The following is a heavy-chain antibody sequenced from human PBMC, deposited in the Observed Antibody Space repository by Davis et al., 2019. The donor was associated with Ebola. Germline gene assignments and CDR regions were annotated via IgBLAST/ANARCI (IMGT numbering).Heavy chain of an antibody. CDR3: VTFLEQWLAY. Sequence: ASVKVSCKASGYSFTDFYVHWVRQAPGQGLKWMGVINPSDLSTTYAQRFQDRATMTRDTSTSTVYMELSSLRPDDTAVYYCVTFLEQWLAYWGQGTLVTVSS. J-gene: IGHJ4*02. CDR2: INPSDLST. D-gene: IGHD6-19*01. V-gene: IGHV1-46*01. CDR1: GYSFTDFY.